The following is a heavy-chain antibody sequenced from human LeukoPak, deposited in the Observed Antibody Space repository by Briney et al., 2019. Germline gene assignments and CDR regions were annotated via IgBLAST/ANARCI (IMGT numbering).Heavy chain of an antibody. Sequence: ASVKVSCKASGYTFSNYFMNWVRQAPGQGLEWMGWINTNTGNPTYAQGFTGRFVFSLDTSVSMAYLQISSLKAEDTAVYYCARLGTPTFYYYMDVWGKGTTVTISS. CDR2: INTNTGNP. CDR1: GYTFSNYF. CDR3: ARLGTPTFYYYMDV. J-gene: IGHJ6*03. D-gene: IGHD1-14*01. V-gene: IGHV7-4-1*04.